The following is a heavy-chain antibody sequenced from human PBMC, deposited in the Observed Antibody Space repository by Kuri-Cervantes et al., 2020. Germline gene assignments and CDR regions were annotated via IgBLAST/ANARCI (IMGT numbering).Heavy chain of an antibody. CDR1: GFTFTIYG. CDR2: ISAYNGNT. D-gene: IGHD3-22*01. CDR3: ARGRDSSGYYLDY. J-gene: IGHJ4*02. Sequence: ASVKVSCKTSGFTFTIYGISWVRQAPGQGLEWMGWISAYNGNTNYAQKLQGRVTMTTDTSTSTVYMELRSLRSEDTAVYYCARGRDSSGYYLDYWGQGTLVTVSS. V-gene: IGHV1-18*01.